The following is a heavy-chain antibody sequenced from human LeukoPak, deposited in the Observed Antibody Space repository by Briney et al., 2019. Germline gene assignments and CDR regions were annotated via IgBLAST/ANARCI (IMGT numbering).Heavy chain of an antibody. CDR2: FTSTGYI. CDR1: GFTFSTYS. CDR3: AREGGSLTIDAFDI. D-gene: IGHD1-26*01. Sequence: GESLRLSCAASGFTFSTYSMNWVRQAPGKGLEWVSSFTSTGYIHDADSVKGRFTISRDNAKNSLYLQMNSLRDEDTAVYYCAREGGSLTIDAFDIWGQGTMVTVS. V-gene: IGHV3-21*01. J-gene: IGHJ3*02.